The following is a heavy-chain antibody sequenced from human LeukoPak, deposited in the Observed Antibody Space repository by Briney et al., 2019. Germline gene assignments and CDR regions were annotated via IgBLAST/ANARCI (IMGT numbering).Heavy chain of an antibody. CDR2: INPSGGST. D-gene: IGHD6-19*01. Sequence: ASVKVSCKASGYTFTSYYMHWVRQAPGQGLERMGIINPSGGSTSYAQKFQGRVTMTRDTSTSTVYMELSSLRSEDTAVYYCARVYSSGWDSDYWGQGTLVTVSS. CDR1: GYTFTSYY. V-gene: IGHV1-46*01. J-gene: IGHJ4*02. CDR3: ARVYSSGWDSDY.